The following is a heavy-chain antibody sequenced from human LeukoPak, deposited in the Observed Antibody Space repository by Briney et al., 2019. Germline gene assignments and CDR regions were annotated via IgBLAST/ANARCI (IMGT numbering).Heavy chain of an antibody. D-gene: IGHD1-26*01. CDR3: AKSRFRGADWDYFDY. CDR2: ISGSGGST. CDR1: GFTFSSYG. V-gene: IGHV3-23*01. J-gene: IGHJ4*02. Sequence: PGGSLRLSCAASGFTFSSYGMGSVRQAPGKGLEWVSAISGSGGSTYYADSVKGRFTISRDNSKNTLYLQMNSLRAEDAAVYYCAKSRFRGADWDYFDYWGQGTLVTASS.